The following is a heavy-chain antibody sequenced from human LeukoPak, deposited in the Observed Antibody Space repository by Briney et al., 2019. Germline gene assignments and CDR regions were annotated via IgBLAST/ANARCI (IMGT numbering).Heavy chain of an antibody. J-gene: IGHJ3*02. D-gene: IGHD2-15*01. Sequence: GGSLRLSCAASGFTFSSYWMNWVRQVPGKGLGWVANIKQDGSEKYYVDSVKGRFTISRDNDKNSVYLQMNSLRAEDTAVYYCARDCSSSAFDIWGQGTMVTVSS. V-gene: IGHV3-7*04. CDR3: ARDCSSSAFDI. CDR2: IKQDGSEK. CDR1: GFTFSSYW.